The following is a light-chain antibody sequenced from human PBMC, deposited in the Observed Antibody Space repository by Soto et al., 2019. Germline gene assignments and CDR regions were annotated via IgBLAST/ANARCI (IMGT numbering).Light chain of an antibody. V-gene: IGLV2-14*01. CDR1: SSDIGGYNY. CDR3: SSYTSSSTVI. Sequence: QSVLTQPASVSGSPGQSITFSCTGTSSDIGGYNYISWYQQLPGKAPKFIIYDVRNRPSGVSNRFSGSRSGNTASLTISGLQAEDEADYYCSSYTSSSTVIFGGGTKLTVL. J-gene: IGLJ2*01. CDR2: DVR.